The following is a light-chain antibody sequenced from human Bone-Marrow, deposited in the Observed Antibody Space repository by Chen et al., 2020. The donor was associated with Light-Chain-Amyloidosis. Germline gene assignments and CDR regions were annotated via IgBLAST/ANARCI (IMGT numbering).Light chain of an antibody. J-gene: IGLJ3*02. Sequence: QPALTQPASVSGSPGQSVTTSCTGSNSDVGAHKYVSWYQQSPGKAPKLIIYDVSDRPSGLSYRFSGSKSGNTASLTIYGLQAEDEADYYCGSYTTTNTLVFGGGTKLTVL. V-gene: IGLV2-14*03. CDR2: DVS. CDR1: NSDVGAHKY. CDR3: GSYTTTNTLV.